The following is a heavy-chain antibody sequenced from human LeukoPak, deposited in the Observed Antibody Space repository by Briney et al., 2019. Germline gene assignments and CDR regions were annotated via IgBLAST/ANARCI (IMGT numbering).Heavy chain of an antibody. Sequence: GGSLRLSCVVSGFTFSNYTMTWVRQAPGKGLEWDSGISGSGGSTYYADSVKGRFTVSRDNSKNTLYLQLNSLRAEDTAVYYCAKGHGVGYSARYYFDYWGQGTLVTVSS. D-gene: IGHD6-13*01. CDR3: AKGHGVGYSARYYFDY. J-gene: IGHJ4*02. V-gene: IGHV3-23*01. CDR2: ISGSGGST. CDR1: GFTFSNYT.